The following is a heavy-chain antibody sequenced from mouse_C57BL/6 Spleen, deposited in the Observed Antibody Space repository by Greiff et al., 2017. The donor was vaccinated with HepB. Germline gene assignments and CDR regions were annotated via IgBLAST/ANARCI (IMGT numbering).Heavy chain of an antibody. Sequence: VKLVESGPELVKPGASVKISCKASGYAFSSSWMNWVKQRPGKGLEWIGRIYPGDGDTNYNGKFKGKATLTADKSSSTAYMQLSSLTSEDSAVYFGARTVVADYYAMDDWGKGTSVTVSS. J-gene: IGHJ4*01. V-gene: IGHV1-82*01. CDR1: GYAFSSSW. CDR3: ARTVVADYYAMDD. D-gene: IGHD1-1*01. CDR2: IYPGDGDT.